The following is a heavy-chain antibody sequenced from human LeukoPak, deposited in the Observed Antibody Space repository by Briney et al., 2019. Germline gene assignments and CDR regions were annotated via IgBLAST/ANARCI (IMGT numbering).Heavy chain of an antibody. D-gene: IGHD2-2*01. Sequence: GGSLRLSCAASGFTFSSYGMHWVRQAPGKGLEWVAVISYDGSNKYYADSVKGRFTISRDNSKNTLYLQMNSLRAEDTAVYYCANGGSECSSTSCIAMGFDPWGQGTLVTVSS. CDR3: ANGGSECSSTSCIAMGFDP. CDR2: ISYDGSNK. V-gene: IGHV3-30*18. J-gene: IGHJ5*02. CDR1: GFTFSSYG.